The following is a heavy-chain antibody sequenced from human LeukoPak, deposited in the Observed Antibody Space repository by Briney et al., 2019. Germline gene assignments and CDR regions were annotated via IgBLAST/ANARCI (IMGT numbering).Heavy chain of an antibody. CDR2: IKQDGSEK. Sequence: PGGSLRLSCAASGFTFSTYWMSWVCQAPGKGMEWVANIKQDGSEKYYVDSVKGRFTISRDNAKNSVYLQMNSLRGEDTAVYYCARGHYYFDYWGQGTLVAVSS. J-gene: IGHJ4*02. V-gene: IGHV3-7*04. CDR1: GFTFSTYW. CDR3: ARGHYYFDY.